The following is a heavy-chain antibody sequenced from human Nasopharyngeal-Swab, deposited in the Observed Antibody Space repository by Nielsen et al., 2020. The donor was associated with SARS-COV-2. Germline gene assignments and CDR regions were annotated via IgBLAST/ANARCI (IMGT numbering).Heavy chain of an antibody. V-gene: IGHV3-48*03. D-gene: IGHD3-10*01. J-gene: IGHJ4*02. CDR1: GFTFVTYE. CDR3: ARVDLALSNYFDY. Sequence: GGSLRLSCAASGFTFVTYEMNWVRQTPGKGLEWVSYISGTASTIYYADSVKGRFTISRDNAKNSLYLHMNSLTAKDTAIYYCARVDLALSNYFDYWGQGTLVTVSS. CDR2: ISGTASTI.